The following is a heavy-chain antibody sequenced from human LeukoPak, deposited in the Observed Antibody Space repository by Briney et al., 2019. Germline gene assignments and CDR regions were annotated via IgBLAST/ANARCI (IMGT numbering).Heavy chain of an antibody. Sequence: PGGSLRLSCAASGFTFSSYSMNWVRQAPGKGLEWVSYISSSSSTIYYADSVKGRFTISRDNAKNSLYLQMNSLRAEDTAVYYCARQHYYGSGSYSYYYYYYYMDVWGKGTTVTISS. CDR2: ISSSSSTI. J-gene: IGHJ6*03. D-gene: IGHD3-10*01. CDR3: ARQHYYGSGSYSYYYYYYYMDV. CDR1: GFTFSSYS. V-gene: IGHV3-48*01.